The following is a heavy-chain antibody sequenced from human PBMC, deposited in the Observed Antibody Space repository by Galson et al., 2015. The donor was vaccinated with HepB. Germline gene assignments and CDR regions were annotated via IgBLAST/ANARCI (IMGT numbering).Heavy chain of an antibody. D-gene: IGHD2-15*01. V-gene: IGHV3-30*04. CDR2: ISYDGSNK. J-gene: IGHJ3*02. CDR3: ARDDGYCSGGRCYSGGVVDI. Sequence: SLRLSCAASGFTFSSYAMQWVRQAPGKGLEWVAVISYDGSNKYYADSVKGRFTISRDNSKNTLYLQMNSLRAEDTAVYYCARDDGYCSGGRCYSGGVVDIWGQGTMVTVSS. CDR1: GFTFSSYA.